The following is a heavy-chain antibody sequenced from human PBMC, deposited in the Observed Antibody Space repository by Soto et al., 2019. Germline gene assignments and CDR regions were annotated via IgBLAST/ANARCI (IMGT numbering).Heavy chain of an antibody. V-gene: IGHV3-23*01. Sequence: GGSLRLSCVASGFNFNNFAMAWVRQSPGKGLEWVSLISDSGHTTTYADFVKGRFTLSRDNSRNMVYLRMNSLRGEDTAIYYCVKVYSSACEDSFDVWGRGTVVTASS. J-gene: IGHJ3*01. D-gene: IGHD3-22*01. CDR3: VKVYSSACEDSFDV. CDR1: GFNFNNFA. CDR2: ISDSGHTT.